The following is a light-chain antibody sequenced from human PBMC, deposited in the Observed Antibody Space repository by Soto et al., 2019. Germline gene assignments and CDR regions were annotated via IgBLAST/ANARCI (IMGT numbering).Light chain of an antibody. J-gene: IGKJ5*01. CDR3: QQYGSSPIT. CDR1: QSVSSSH. CDR2: GEF. V-gene: IGKV3-20*01. Sequence: EIGLTQSPGTLSLPPGERVTLSCRASQSVSSSHLAWYQQKPGQAPRLLIYGEFSRATGIPDRFSGSGSGTDFTLTISRLEPEDYAVYHCQQYGSSPITFGQRTRLEI.